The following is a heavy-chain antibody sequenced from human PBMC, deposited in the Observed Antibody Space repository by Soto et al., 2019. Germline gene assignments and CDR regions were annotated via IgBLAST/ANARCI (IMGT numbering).Heavy chain of an antibody. Sequence: QMQLQQWGAGLLKPSETLSLTCAVYGGPISDYYWSWIRQAPGAGLEWIGEINHRGSTHDSPSIKSRVTLSVETSKSQISLYLSSVTAADTAMYYCARVERGTSTTVVDSFDLWGQGTMVTVSS. CDR3: ARVERGTSTTVVDSFDL. CDR1: GGPISDYY. V-gene: IGHV4-34*01. CDR2: INHRGST. D-gene: IGHD2-2*01. J-gene: IGHJ3*01.